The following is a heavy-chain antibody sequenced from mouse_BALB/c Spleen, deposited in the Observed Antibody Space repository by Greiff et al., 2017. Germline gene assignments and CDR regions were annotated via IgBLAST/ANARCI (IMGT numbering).Heavy chain of an antibody. CDR3: ARAFYGNYGYFDV. CDR1: GFTFSSYG. CDR2: ISSGGSYT. D-gene: IGHD2-1*01. J-gene: IGHJ1*01. V-gene: IGHV5-9-4*01. Sequence: EVQLQQSGGDLVKPGGSLKLSCAASGFTFSSYGMSWVRQSPEKRLEWVAEISSGGSYTYYPDTVTGRFTISRDNAKNTLYLEMSSLRSEDTAMYYCARAFYGNYGYFDVWGAGTTVTVAS.